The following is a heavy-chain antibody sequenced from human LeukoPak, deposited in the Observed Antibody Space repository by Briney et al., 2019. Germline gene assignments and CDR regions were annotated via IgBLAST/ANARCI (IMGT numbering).Heavy chain of an antibody. D-gene: IGHD3-10*02. Sequence: GGSLRLSCAASGFTFSSYEMNWVRQAPGKGLDWVSDISSSGSTIYYAYSVKGRFTISRDNAKNSLYLQMNRLRAEDAAVYYCAERRITMTGGVWGKGTTVTISS. CDR2: ISSSGSTI. CDR3: AERRITMTGGV. V-gene: IGHV3-48*03. J-gene: IGHJ6*04. CDR1: GFTFSSYE.